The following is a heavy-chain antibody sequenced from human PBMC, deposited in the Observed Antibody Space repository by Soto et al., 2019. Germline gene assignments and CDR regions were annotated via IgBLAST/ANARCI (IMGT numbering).Heavy chain of an antibody. D-gene: IGHD7-27*01. Sequence: QVQLVHSGAEVKKPGSSVKVSCKASGGTFSSYTISWVRQAPGQGLEWMGRIIPIIGTANYAQKFQGRVTITADKSTSTAYMELSSLRFEDTAVYYCARDGDPYYYYYMDVWGKGTTVTVSS. CDR3: ARDGDPYYYYYMDV. J-gene: IGHJ6*03. CDR2: IIPIIGTA. V-gene: IGHV1-69*08. CDR1: GGTFSSYT.